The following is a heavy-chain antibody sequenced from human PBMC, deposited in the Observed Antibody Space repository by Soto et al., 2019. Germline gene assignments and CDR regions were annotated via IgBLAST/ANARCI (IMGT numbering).Heavy chain of an antibody. J-gene: IGHJ4*02. Sequence: RRLSCVASGFTVSAYGMYWVRQAPGKGLEWVALISHDGSNEFYADSVKGRFTISRGTSKNTVYLQMNSLRSDDTAVYYCAKVGSFYVPRSPFDSWGRGIVVTVSS. CDR3: AKVGSFYVPRSPFDS. V-gene: IGHV3-30*18. CDR2: ISHDGSNE. D-gene: IGHD1-26*01. CDR1: GFTVSAYG.